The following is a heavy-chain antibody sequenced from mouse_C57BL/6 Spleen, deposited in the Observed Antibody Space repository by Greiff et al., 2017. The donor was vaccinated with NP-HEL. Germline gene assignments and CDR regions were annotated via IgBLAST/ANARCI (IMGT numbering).Heavy chain of an antibody. CDR1: GFSLTSYG. CDR3: ARNGRDGYDVGWYFDV. Sequence: QVQLKQSGPGLVQPSQSLSITCTVSGFSLTSYGVHWVRQSPGKGLEWLGVIWSGGSTDYNAAFISRLSISKDNSKSQVFFKMNSLQADDTAIYYCARNGRDGYDVGWYFDVWGTGTTVTVSS. CDR2: IWSGGST. V-gene: IGHV2-2*01. J-gene: IGHJ1*03. D-gene: IGHD2-2*01.